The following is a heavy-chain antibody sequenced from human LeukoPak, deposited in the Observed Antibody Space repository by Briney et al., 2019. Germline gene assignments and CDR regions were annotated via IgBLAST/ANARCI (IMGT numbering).Heavy chain of an antibody. Sequence: PSETLSLTCTVSGGSISSSYYYWGWIRQPPGKGLEWIGSIYYSGSTYYNPSLKSRVTISVDTSKNQFSLKLRSVTAADTAVYYCAVDWGFDAFDIWGQGTMVTVSS. V-gene: IGHV4-39*01. CDR2: IYYSGST. CDR3: AVDWGFDAFDI. CDR1: GGSISSSYYY. D-gene: IGHD7-27*01. J-gene: IGHJ3*02.